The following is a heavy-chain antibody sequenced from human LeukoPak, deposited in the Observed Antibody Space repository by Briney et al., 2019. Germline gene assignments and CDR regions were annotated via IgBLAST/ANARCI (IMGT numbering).Heavy chain of an antibody. CDR2: IYYSGST. J-gene: IGHJ3*02. D-gene: IGHD2-2*02. V-gene: IGHV4-61*01. Sequence: PSETLSLTCTVSGGSVSSGSYYWSWIRQPPGKGLEWIGYIYYSGSTNYNPSLKSRVTISVDTSKNQFSLKLSSVTAADPAVYYCARDCSSTSCYTFGAFDIWGQGTMVTVSS. CDR3: ARDCSSTSCYTFGAFDI. CDR1: GGSVSSGSYY.